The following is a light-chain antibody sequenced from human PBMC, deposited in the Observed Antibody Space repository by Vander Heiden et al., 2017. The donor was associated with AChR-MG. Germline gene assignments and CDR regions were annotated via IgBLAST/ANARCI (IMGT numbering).Light chain of an antibody. Sequence: QSVLTQPPSVSGTPGQRVTISCSGSTPNIGINTVNWYQQFPGTAPKLLMYRNNQRPSGVPARFSGSKSGTSASLAISGLQSEDEADYYGAAWDASLDGKVFGGGTKLTVL. V-gene: IGLV1-44*01. CDR1: TPNIGINT. CDR2: RNN. J-gene: IGLJ3*02. CDR3: AAWDASLDGKV.